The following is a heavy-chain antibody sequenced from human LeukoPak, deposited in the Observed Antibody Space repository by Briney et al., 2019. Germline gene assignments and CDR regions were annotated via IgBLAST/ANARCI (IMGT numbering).Heavy chain of an antibody. V-gene: IGHV3-72*01. CDR2: TRNKANSYTT. CDR3: ARGRLRYSSSWYYFDY. CDR1: GFTFSDHY. D-gene: IGHD6-13*01. J-gene: IGHJ4*02. Sequence: GGSLRLSCAASGFTFSDHYMDWVRQAPGKGLEWVGRTRNKANSYTTEYAASVKGRFTISRDDSKNSLYLQMNSLKTEDTAVYYCARGRLRYSSSWYYFDYWGQGTLVTVSS.